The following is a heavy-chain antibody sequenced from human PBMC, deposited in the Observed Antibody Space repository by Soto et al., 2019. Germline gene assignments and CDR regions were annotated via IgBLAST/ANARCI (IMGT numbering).Heavy chain of an antibody. Sequence: QVQLVQSGAEVKKPGASVKVSCKASGYTFSSYDINWVRQATGQGLEWMGWLNPNSGDTGYAQKFQGRVTLTRNTSIHTAYIELSRLTSDDTAVYYCATSGGGWYLYWGQGTLVTVSS. CDR1: GYTFSSYD. CDR3: ATSGGGWYLY. D-gene: IGHD6-19*01. CDR2: LNPNSGDT. J-gene: IGHJ4*02. V-gene: IGHV1-8*01.